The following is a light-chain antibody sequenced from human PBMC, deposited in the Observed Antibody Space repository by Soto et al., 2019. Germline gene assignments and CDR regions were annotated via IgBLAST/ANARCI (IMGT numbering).Light chain of an antibody. V-gene: IGKV3-20*01. Sequence: EIVLTHSPASLSVSPLERADLXYRASQSVNSNLAWYQQKPGQAPRLLIYGASSRAPGIPDRFSGSGSGTDFTLTISRLEPEDFAVYYCQQYGSSPKTFGQGTKVDIK. CDR2: GAS. CDR1: QSVNSN. CDR3: QQYGSSPKT. J-gene: IGKJ1*01.